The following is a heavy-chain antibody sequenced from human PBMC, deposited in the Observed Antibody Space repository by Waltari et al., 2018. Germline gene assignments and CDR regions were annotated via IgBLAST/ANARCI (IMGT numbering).Heavy chain of an antibody. Sequence: QVQLVQSGAEVKKPGASVKVSCKASGYTFTGYYMHWVRQAPGQGLEWMGWINPNSGGTNYAQKFQGRVTMTRDTSISTAYMELSRLRSDDTAVYYCARDREDIVVVPAAGGYMDVWGKGTTVTISS. CDR3: ARDREDIVVVPAAGGYMDV. J-gene: IGHJ6*03. CDR2: INPNSGGT. V-gene: IGHV1-2*02. D-gene: IGHD2-2*01. CDR1: GYTFTGYY.